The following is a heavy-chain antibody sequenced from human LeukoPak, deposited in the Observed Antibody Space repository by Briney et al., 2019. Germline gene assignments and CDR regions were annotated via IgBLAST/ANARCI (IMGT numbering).Heavy chain of an antibody. J-gene: IGHJ4*02. V-gene: IGHV3-74*01. CDR2: INSDGSST. CDR1: GFTFSSYW. D-gene: IGHD3-10*01. CDR3: ARAGPMVRGVTKLDY. Sequence: GGSLRLSCAASGFTFSSYWMHWVRQAPGKGLVWVSRINSDGSSTSYADSVKGRFTISRDNAKNTLYVQMNSLRAEDTAVYYCARAGPMVRGVTKLDYWGQGTLVTVSS.